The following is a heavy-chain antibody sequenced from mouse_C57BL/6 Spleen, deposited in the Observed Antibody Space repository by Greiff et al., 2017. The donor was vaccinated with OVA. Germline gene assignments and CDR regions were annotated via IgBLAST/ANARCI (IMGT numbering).Heavy chain of an antibody. CDR3: ARVDDYYAMDY. CDR2: ISYDGSN. V-gene: IGHV3-6*01. Sequence: VQLKESGPGLVKPSQSLSLTCSVTGYSITSGYYWNWIRQFPGNKLEWMGYISYDGSNNYNPSLKNRISITRDTSKNQFFLKLNSVTTEDTATYYCARVDDYYAMDYWGQGTSVTVSS. J-gene: IGHJ4*01. CDR1: GYSITSGYY.